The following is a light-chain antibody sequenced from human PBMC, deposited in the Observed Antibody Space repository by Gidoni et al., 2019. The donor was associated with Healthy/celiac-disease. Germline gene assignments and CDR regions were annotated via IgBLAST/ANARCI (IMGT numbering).Light chain of an antibody. CDR1: QSVSSSY. CDR3: QQYGSSPLMCS. J-gene: IGKJ2*04. V-gene: IGKV3-20*01. Sequence: EIVLTQSPGTLSLSPGERATLSCRASQSVSSSYLAWYQQKPGQAPRLRIYGASSRATGIPGRFSGSGSGTDFTLTISRLEPSDFAVYYCQQYGSSPLMCSFGQGTKLEIK. CDR2: GAS.